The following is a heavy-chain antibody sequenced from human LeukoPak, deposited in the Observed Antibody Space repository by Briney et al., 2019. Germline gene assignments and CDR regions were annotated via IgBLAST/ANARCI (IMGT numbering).Heavy chain of an antibody. V-gene: IGHV4-34*01. Sequence: SETLSLTCAVYGGSFSGYYWSWIRQPPGKGLEWIGEINHSGSTNYNPSLKSRVTMSVDTSKNQFSLKLSSVTAADTAVYYCARDSYCGGDCYLNWFDPWGQGTLVTVSS. CDR1: GGSFSGYY. CDR2: INHSGST. CDR3: ARDSYCGGDCYLNWFDP. J-gene: IGHJ5*02. D-gene: IGHD2-21*01.